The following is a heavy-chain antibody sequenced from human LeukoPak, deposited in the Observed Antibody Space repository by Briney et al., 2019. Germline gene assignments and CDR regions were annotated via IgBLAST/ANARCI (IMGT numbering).Heavy chain of an antibody. Sequence: GGSLRLSCAASGFTFSSYWMSWVRQAPGKGLEWVANIKQDGSEKYYVDSVKGRFTIFRDNAENSLFLQMNSLRAEDTAFYYCAKDLGRGYYSLDNWGQGTLVTVSS. CDR1: GFTFSSYW. CDR2: IKQDGSEK. J-gene: IGHJ4*02. D-gene: IGHD3-22*01. CDR3: AKDLGRGYYSLDN. V-gene: IGHV3-7*03.